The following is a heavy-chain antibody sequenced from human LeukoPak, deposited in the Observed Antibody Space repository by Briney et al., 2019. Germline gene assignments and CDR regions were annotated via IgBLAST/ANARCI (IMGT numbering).Heavy chain of an antibody. J-gene: IGHJ6*03. CDR2: IYYSGTT. CDR1: GGSISSYY. V-gene: IGHV4-59*01. D-gene: IGHD5-12*01. Sequence: SETLSLTCTVSGGSISSYYWNWIRQPPGKGLEWIEYIYYSGTTNYNPSLKSRVSMSVDTSKNQFSLKLSSVTAADTAVYYCARGRGRGYVVSYYYYYMDVWGKGTTVTVSS. CDR3: ARGRGRGYVVSYYYYYMDV.